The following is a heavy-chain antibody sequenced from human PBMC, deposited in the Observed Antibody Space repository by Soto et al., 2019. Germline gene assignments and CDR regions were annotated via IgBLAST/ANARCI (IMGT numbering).Heavy chain of an antibody. Sequence: EVQLLESGGGLVQPGGSLRLSCAASGFTFSSYAMSWVRQAPGKGLEWVSAISGSGGSTYYADSVEGRFTISRDNSKNTLYLQMNSLRAEDTAVYYCAKVAGRVCSSTSCYKSDAFDIWGQGTMVTVSS. CDR1: GFTFSSYA. CDR2: ISGSGGST. CDR3: AKVAGRVCSSTSCYKSDAFDI. D-gene: IGHD2-2*01. V-gene: IGHV3-23*01. J-gene: IGHJ3*02.